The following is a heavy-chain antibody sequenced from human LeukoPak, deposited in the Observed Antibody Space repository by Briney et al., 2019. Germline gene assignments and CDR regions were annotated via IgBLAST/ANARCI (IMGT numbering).Heavy chain of an antibody. J-gene: IGHJ6*03. CDR3: ARDSPPATARYHYYTDV. CDR1: GDSMIDHY. Sequence: SETLTLNCTVSGDSMIDHYWSWLRQPAGRGLEWIGRIHTSGSTDYNPSLKTRVTMSVDTSKKHVSLTLTSVTAADTAVYYCARDSPPATARYHYYTDVWGKGTTVTVSS. CDR2: IHTSGST. V-gene: IGHV4-4*07. D-gene: IGHD2-21*02.